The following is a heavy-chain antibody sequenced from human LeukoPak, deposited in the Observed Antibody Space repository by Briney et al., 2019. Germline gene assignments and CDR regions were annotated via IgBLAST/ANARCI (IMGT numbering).Heavy chain of an antibody. CDR3: ATRCCNGISYYNPNYYYYYMDV. D-gene: IGHD2/OR15-2a*01. J-gene: IGHJ6*03. CDR1: GFTFSGSA. CDR2: IRSKANSYAT. V-gene: IGHV3-73*01. Sequence: GGSLRLSCAASGFTFSGSAMHWVRQASGKGLEWVGRIRSKANSYATAYAASVKGRFTISRDNSKNTLYLQMNSLRAEDTAIYYCATRCCNGISYYNPNYYYYYMDVWGKGTTVTVSS.